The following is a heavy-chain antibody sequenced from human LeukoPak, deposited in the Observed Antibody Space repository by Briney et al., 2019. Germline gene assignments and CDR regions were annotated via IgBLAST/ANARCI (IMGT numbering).Heavy chain of an antibody. J-gene: IGHJ4*02. CDR1: GFTFSNYV. D-gene: IGHD5-24*01. CDR2: ISGSGGST. Sequence: GGSLRLSCSASGFTFSNYVLGWVRQAPGKGLQWVSAISGSGGSTYYADSVKGRFTISRDNSGNTLYLQMNSLRAEDTAIYYCKMGDGSPPLGQWGQGTLVTVSS. CDR3: KMGDGSPPLGQ. V-gene: IGHV3-23*01.